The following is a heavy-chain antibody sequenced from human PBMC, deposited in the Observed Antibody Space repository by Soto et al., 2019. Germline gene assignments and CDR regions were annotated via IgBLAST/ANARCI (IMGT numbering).Heavy chain of an antibody. D-gene: IGHD3-22*01. J-gene: IGHJ4*02. Sequence: QVQLQESAPGLVKPSETLSLTCSVSGGSFSHSYWSWVRQPPGKGLEWIGYFYHSGSPRYNPSLHTRVSISVDTSKNHFSLRLTSVTAADAAVYFCATASSDSWIASAFDRWGQGTLVAVSS. CDR3: ATASSDSWIASAFDR. CDR2: FYHSGSP. V-gene: IGHV4-59*01. CDR1: GGSFSHSY.